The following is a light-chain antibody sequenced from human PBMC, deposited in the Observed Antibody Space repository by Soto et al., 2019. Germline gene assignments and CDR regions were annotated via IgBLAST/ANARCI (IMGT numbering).Light chain of an antibody. CDR1: SSNIGSKT. CDR3: AAWDDSLNVL. Sequence: QPVLTQPPSASGTPGQRGTLSFSGSSSNIGSKTVNWYQQLPGTAPKLLIYTNNQRPSGVPDRFSGSKSGTSASLAISGLQSEDEADYYCAAWDDSLNVLFGGGTQLTVL. CDR2: TNN. V-gene: IGLV1-44*01. J-gene: IGLJ2*01.